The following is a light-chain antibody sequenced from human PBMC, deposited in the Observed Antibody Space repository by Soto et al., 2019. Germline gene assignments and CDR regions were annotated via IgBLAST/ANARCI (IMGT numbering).Light chain of an antibody. J-gene: IGKJ3*01. Sequence: EVVLTQSPGTLSLSPGERATLSCRASQSIGSSYLAWYQQKPGQAPRLLIYGASSRATGIPDRFSGGGSGTDFSLTISRLEPEDFAVYYCQQYGKSPGFFTFGPGTKVDIK. V-gene: IGKV3-20*01. CDR2: GAS. CDR1: QSIGSSY. CDR3: QQYGKSPGFFT.